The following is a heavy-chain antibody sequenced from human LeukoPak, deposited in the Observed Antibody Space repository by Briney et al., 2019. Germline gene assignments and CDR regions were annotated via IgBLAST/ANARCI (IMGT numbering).Heavy chain of an antibody. Sequence: PSETLSLTCAVYGGSFSGYYWSWIRQPPGKGLEWIGEINHSGSTNYNPSLKSRVTISADTSKNQFSLKLSSVTAADTAVYYCARPKGAAADAFDIWGQGTMVTVSS. J-gene: IGHJ3*02. D-gene: IGHD2-15*01. CDR1: GGSFSGYY. V-gene: IGHV4-34*01. CDR2: INHSGST. CDR3: ARPKGAAADAFDI.